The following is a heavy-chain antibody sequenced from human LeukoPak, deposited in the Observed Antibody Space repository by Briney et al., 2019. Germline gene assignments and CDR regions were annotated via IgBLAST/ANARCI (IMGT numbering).Heavy chain of an antibody. CDR2: INANGGST. J-gene: IGHJ3*02. V-gene: IGHV3-20*04. CDR1: GFTFDNYG. Sequence: PGGSLRLSCAASGFTFDNYGMSWVRQVPGKGLEWVSSINANGGSTAYADSVKGRFTISRDNAKNSLYLQMNSLRAEDTAVYYCAKDPAGRNYYDSSVRIAFDIWGQGTMVTVSS. D-gene: IGHD3-22*01. CDR3: AKDPAGRNYYDSSVRIAFDI.